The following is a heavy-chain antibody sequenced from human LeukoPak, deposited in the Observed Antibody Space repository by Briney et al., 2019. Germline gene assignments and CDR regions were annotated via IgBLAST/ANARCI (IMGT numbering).Heavy chain of an antibody. V-gene: IGHV1-2*02. CDR3: ARALRLAATLRY. D-gene: IGHD2-15*01. CDR1: GYTFTGYY. Sequence: GASVKVSCKASGYTFTGYYMHWVRQAPGQGLEWMGWISPNSGGTNHAQKFQGRVTMTRDTSISTAYMELSRLRSDDTAVYYCARALRLAATLRYWGQGTLVTVSS. CDR2: ISPNSGGT. J-gene: IGHJ4*02.